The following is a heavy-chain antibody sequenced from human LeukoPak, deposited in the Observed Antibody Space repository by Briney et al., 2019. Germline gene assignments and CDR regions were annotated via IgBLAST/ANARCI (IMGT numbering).Heavy chain of an antibody. Sequence: SETLSLTCTVSGGSVSTYYWSWIRQPGGKGLEWIGRISTSGSTDYNPSLKSRVTISVDTSKNQFSLKLSSVTAADTAVYYCAKCGGYSYGYIGYWGQGTLVTVSS. CDR2: ISTSGST. CDR1: GGSVSTYY. J-gene: IGHJ4*02. V-gene: IGHV4-4*07. CDR3: AKCGGYSYGYIGY. D-gene: IGHD5-18*01.